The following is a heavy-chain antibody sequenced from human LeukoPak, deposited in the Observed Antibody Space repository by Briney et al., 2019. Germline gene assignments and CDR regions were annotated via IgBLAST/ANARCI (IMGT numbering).Heavy chain of an antibody. Sequence: ETLSLTCTASGGSISSYYWSWIRQPPGKGLEWVSRTNGDGSDTSYADSVKGRFTISRDSATNTLYLQMNSLRAEDTAIYYCVRDGEYSHGIDFDYWGQGTLVTVSP. CDR2: TNGDGSDT. D-gene: IGHD5-18*01. CDR3: VRDGEYSHGIDFDY. J-gene: IGHJ4*02. V-gene: IGHV3-74*01. CDR1: GGSISSYY.